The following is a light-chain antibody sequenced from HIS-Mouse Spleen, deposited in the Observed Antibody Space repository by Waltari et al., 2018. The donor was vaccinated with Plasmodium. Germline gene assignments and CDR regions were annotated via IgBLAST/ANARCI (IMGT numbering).Light chain of an antibody. CDR2: EVS. Sequence: QSALTQPASVSGSPGQSITISCTGTSSYVGGYNYVSWYQQHPGKAPKRMIYEVSNRPSGVSNRFSGSKSGNTASLTISGLQAEDEADYYCSSYTSSSTPVFGGGTKLTVL. CDR1: SSYVGGYNY. CDR3: SSYTSSSTPV. J-gene: IGLJ3*02. V-gene: IGLV2-14*01.